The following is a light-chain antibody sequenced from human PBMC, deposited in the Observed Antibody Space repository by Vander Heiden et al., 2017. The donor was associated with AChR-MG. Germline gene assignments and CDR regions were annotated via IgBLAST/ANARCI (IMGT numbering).Light chain of an antibody. Sequence: DIQMTQSPSTLSASVGDRVTITCRASQSISSWLAWYQQKPGKAPKLLIYKASSLESGAPSRFSGSGSGTEFTLTISSLQPDDFATYYCQQYNSYSPYTFGQGTNLEIK. CDR1: QSISSW. J-gene: IGKJ2*01. V-gene: IGKV1-5*03. CDR3: QQYNSYSPYT. CDR2: KAS.